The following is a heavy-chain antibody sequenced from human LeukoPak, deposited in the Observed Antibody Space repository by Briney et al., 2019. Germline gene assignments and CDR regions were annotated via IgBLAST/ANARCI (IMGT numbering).Heavy chain of an antibody. CDR3: AKGSRYSGYDFAFDY. CDR1: GFTFSSYA. Sequence: GGSLRLSCAASGFTFSSYAMSWVRQAPGKGLEWVSAISGSSGSTYYADSVKGRFTISRDNSKNTLQMNSLRAEDTAVYYCAKGSRYSGYDFAFDYWGQGTLVTVSS. CDR2: ISGSSGST. J-gene: IGHJ4*02. D-gene: IGHD5-12*01. V-gene: IGHV3-23*01.